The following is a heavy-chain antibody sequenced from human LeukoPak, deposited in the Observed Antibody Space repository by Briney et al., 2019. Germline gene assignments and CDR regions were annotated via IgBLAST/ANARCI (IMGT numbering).Heavy chain of an antibody. CDR3: TRSTTVVTLFDY. J-gene: IGHJ4*02. V-gene: IGHV3-73*01. CDR1: GFTFSGSA. CDR2: IRSNANSYAT. D-gene: IGHD4-23*01. Sequence: GGSLRLSCAASGFTFSGSAMHWVRQASGKGLEWVGRIRSNANSYATAYAASVKGRFTISRDDSKNTAYLQMNSLKTEDTAVYYCTRSTTVVTLFDYWGQGTLVTVSS.